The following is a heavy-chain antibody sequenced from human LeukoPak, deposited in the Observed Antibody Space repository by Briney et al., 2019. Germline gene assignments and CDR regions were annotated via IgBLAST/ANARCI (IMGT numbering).Heavy chain of an antibody. Sequence: PGGSLRLSCAASGFTFSSYAMHWVRQAPGKGLEWVAVISYDGSNKYYADSVKGRFTISRDNSKNTLYLQMNSPRAEDTAVYYCARVITRALYDYVWGSYRINDYWGQGTLVTVSS. J-gene: IGHJ4*02. CDR1: GFTFSSYA. D-gene: IGHD3-16*02. CDR2: ISYDGSNK. CDR3: ARVITRALYDYVWGSYRINDY. V-gene: IGHV3-30*01.